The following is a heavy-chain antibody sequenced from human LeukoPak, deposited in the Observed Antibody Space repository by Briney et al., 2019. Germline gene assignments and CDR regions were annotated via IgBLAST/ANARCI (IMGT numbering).Heavy chain of an antibody. Sequence: GGSVRLSCEASGFTFSRYGMSWVRQAPGKGLEWVSAIRGSGGSTCYADSVKGRFTISRDNSKNTLYLQMNSLRAEDTALYYCAKAEHYYDTRGDYWGQGTLVTVSS. V-gene: IGHV3-23*01. CDR1: GFTFSRYG. J-gene: IGHJ4*02. CDR3: AKAEHYYDTRGDY. D-gene: IGHD3-22*01. CDR2: IRGSGGST.